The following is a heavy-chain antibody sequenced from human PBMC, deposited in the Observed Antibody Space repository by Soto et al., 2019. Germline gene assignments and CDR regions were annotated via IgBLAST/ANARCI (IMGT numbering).Heavy chain of an antibody. CDR1: GFTVSSNY. J-gene: IGHJ4*02. CDR2: IYSGGST. Sequence: GGSLRLSCAASGFTVSSNYMSWVRQAPGKGLEWVSVIYSGGSTYYADSVKGRFTISRDNSKSTLYLQMNSLRAEDTAVYYCARDGAVAGTYYFDYWGQGTLVTVSS. D-gene: IGHD6-19*01. CDR3: ARDGAVAGTYYFDY. V-gene: IGHV3-53*01.